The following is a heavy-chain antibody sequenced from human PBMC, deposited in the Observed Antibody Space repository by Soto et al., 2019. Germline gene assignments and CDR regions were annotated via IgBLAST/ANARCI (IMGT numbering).Heavy chain of an antibody. CDR2: ISWNSGII. V-gene: IGHV3-9*01. Sequence: EMQLVESGGGLVQPGRSLRLSCAASGFTFDDYAIHWVRQAPGKGLKWVSGISWNSGIIDYAESVKGRFTISRDNAKNFLYLQMNSLRAEDTSLYYCTKEIEWGGGNLNHAFDIWGQGTMVSVSS. J-gene: IGHJ3*02. CDR3: TKEIEWGGGNLNHAFDI. D-gene: IGHD1-26*01. CDR1: GFTFDDYA.